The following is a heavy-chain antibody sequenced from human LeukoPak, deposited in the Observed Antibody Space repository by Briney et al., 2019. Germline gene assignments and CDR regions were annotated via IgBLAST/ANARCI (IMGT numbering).Heavy chain of an antibody. CDR3: ARQVGDSGYVY. Sequence: SETLSLTCTVSGGSISSSSYYWGWIRQPPGKGLEWIGSIYYSGSTYYNPSLKSRVTISVDTSKNQFSLKLSSVTAADTAVYYCARQVGDSGYVYWGQGTLVTVSS. CDR1: GGSISSSSYY. V-gene: IGHV4-39*01. CDR2: IYYSGST. D-gene: IGHD5-12*01. J-gene: IGHJ4*02.